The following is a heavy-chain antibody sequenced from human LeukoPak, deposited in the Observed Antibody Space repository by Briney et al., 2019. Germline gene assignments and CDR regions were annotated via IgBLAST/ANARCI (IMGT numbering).Heavy chain of an antibody. CDR3: AREPTYSSSWHTTCDY. V-gene: IGHV3-48*04. CDR1: GFTFSSYN. Sequence: PGRSLRLSCAASGFTFSSYNMNWVRQAPGKGLEWVSYIRLSTTSIYYADSVKGRFTISRDNAKNSLYLQMNSLRAEDTAVYYCAREPTYSSSWHTTCDYWGQGTLVTVSS. D-gene: IGHD6-13*01. J-gene: IGHJ4*02. CDR2: IRLSTTSI.